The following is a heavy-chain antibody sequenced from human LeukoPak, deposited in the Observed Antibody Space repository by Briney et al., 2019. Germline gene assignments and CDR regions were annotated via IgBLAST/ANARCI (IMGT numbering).Heavy chain of an antibody. J-gene: IGHJ4*02. D-gene: IGHD6-19*01. CDR3: ARELGSGTFDY. Sequence: GRSLRLSCAASEFTFSVYGMHWVRQAPGKGLEWVAVMWYDGSKEYYADSVKGRSTISRDTSTNMLYLQMNSLRAEDTAVYYCARELGSGTFDYWGQGTLVTVSS. V-gene: IGHV3-33*01. CDR1: EFTFSVYG. CDR2: MWYDGSKE.